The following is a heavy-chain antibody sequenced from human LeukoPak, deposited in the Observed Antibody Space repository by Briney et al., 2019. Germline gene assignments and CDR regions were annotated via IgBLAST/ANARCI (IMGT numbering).Heavy chain of an antibody. J-gene: IGHJ6*02. CDR2: ISYDGSNK. D-gene: IGHD3-10*01. Sequence: PGGSLRLSCAASGFTFSSYGMHWVRQAPGKGLEWVAVISYDGSNKYYADSVKGRFTISRDNSKNTLYLQMNSLRAEDTAVYYCAKDFSPDPVLLWSAVPRRVTQYYYYGMDVWGQGTTVTVSS. CDR3: AKDFSPDPVLLWSAVPRRVTQYYYYGMDV. V-gene: IGHV3-30*18. CDR1: GFTFSSYG.